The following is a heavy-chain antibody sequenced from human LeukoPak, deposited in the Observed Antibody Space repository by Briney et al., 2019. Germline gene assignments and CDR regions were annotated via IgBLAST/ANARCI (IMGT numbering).Heavy chain of an antibody. CDR3: ATGHSYGYDY. D-gene: IGHD5-18*01. V-gene: IGHV3-74*01. J-gene: IGHJ4*02. CDR2: VKGDGRTT. CDR1: GLTFSDFW. Sequence: GGSLRLSCAAPGLTFSDFWMHWVRQPPGKGLVWVALVKGDGRTTIYADSVKGRFTISRDNAKNTLYLQMNSLRADGSGVYYCATGHSYGYDYWGQGVLVTVSS.